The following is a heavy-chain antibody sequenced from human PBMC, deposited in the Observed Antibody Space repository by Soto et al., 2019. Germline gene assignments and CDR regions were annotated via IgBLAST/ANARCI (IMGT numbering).Heavy chain of an antibody. V-gene: IGHV4-59*01. CDR1: GGSISSYY. CDR3: ARFTQWDYYYYGMDA. CDR2: IYYSGST. D-gene: IGHD2-8*01. J-gene: IGHJ6*02. Sequence: SETLSLTCTVSGGSISSYYWSWIRQPPGKGLEWIGYIYYSGSTNYNPSLKSRVTISVDTSKNQFSLKLSSVTAADTAVYYCARFTQWDYYYYGMDAWGQGTTVTVSS.